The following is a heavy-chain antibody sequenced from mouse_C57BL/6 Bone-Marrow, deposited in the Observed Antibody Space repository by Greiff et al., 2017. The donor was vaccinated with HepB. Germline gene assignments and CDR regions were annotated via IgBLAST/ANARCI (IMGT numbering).Heavy chain of an antibody. CDR3: TTCGKVAY. J-gene: IGHJ3*01. CDR1: GFNIKDYY. D-gene: IGHD1-1*02. Sequence: VQLQQSGAELVRPGASVKLSCTASGFNIKDYYMHWVKQRPEQGLEWIGRIDPEDGDTEDATKFQGKATMTADTSSNTAYLHLSSLTSEDTAVYYCTTCGKVAYWGQGTLVTVSA. CDR2: IDPEDGDT. V-gene: IGHV14-1*01.